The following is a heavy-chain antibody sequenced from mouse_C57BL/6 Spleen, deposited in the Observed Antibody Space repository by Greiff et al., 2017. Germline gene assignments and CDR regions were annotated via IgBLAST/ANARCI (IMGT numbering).Heavy chain of an antibody. CDR3: SRSPAQATGSYYFDY. D-gene: IGHD3-2*02. CDR2: IDPSDSYT. V-gene: IGHV1-69*01. Sequence: QVQLQQPGAELVMPGASVKLSCKASGYTFTSYWMHWVKQRPGQGLEWIGEIDPSDSYTNYNQKFKGKSTLTVDKSSRTASLQPSSLTSEDSAVYFFSRSPAQATGSYYFDYWGQGTTLTVSS. J-gene: IGHJ2*01. CDR1: GYTFTSYW.